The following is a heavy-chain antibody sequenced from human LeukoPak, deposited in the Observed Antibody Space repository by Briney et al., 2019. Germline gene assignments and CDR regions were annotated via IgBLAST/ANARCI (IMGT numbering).Heavy chain of an antibody. Sequence: PSETLPLTCTVSGGSISSSSYYWGWIRQPPGKGLEWIGSIYYSGSTYYNPSLKSRVTISVDTSKNQFSLKLSSVTAADTAVYYCARDEPITMVRGVIITRANWFDPWGQGTLVTVSS. D-gene: IGHD3-10*01. CDR2: IYYSGST. CDR3: ARDEPITMVRGVIITRANWFDP. V-gene: IGHV4-39*02. J-gene: IGHJ5*02. CDR1: GGSISSSSYY.